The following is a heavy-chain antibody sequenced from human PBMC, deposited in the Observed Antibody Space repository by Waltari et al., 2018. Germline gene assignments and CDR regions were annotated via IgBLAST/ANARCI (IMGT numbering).Heavy chain of an antibody. V-gene: IGHV5-51*01. J-gene: IGHJ6*02. CDR3: ARRRNYPGAAMDV. Sequence: VQLVQSGAEVKKPGESLNISCKVSGYSFTTPWIGWVRQMPGKGLEWMGIIYPGDSDTRYSPSFQGQVTISADRSISTAYLQWSSLKAADTAIYYCARRRNYPGAAMDVWGQGSTVTVSS. CDR2: IYPGDSDT. D-gene: IGHD4-4*01. CDR1: GYSFTTPW.